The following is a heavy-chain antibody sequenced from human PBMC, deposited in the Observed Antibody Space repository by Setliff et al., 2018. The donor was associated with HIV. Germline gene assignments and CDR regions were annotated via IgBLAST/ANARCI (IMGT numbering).Heavy chain of an antibody. D-gene: IGHD5-12*01. Sequence: SETLSLTCTVSGGSISSASYFWGWIRQSPGRGLEWIGRVFYSGSTYYNPSLRSRITISVDMSKNQFSLKLNSVTAADQAIYYCARPRSYGAYDLNWFVPWGRGTLVTVSS. CDR2: VFYSGST. CDR1: GGSISSASYF. CDR3: ARPRSYGAYDLNWFVP. J-gene: IGHJ5*02. V-gene: IGHV4-39*01.